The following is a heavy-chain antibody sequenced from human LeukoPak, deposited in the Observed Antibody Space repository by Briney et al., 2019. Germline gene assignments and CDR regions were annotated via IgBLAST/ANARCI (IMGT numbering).Heavy chain of an antibody. Sequence: GGSLRLSCAASGSSFSTYSMNWVRPAPGKGLEWVSYISSTSSTIYYADSVKGRFTISRDNAKNSLYLQMNSLRAEDTAVYYCARGQHGYSYGNDYWGQGTLVTVSS. V-gene: IGHV3-48*01. CDR3: ARGQHGYSYGNDY. CDR1: GSSFSTYS. D-gene: IGHD5-18*01. J-gene: IGHJ4*02. CDR2: ISSTSSTI.